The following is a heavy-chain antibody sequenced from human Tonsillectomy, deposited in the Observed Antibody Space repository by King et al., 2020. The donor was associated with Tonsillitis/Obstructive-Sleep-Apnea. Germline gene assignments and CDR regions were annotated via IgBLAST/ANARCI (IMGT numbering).Heavy chain of an antibody. CDR1: GFTFSRYG. Sequence: VQLVESGGGVVQPGRSLRLSCAASGFTFSRYGMHWVRQAPGKGLEWVAVISYDGSHKYYADSVKGRFTISRDNSKNTLYLQMNSLRAEDTAVYYCAKAVCGYCSSTSCYPAFDIWGQGTKVTVSS. J-gene: IGHJ3*02. CDR3: AKAVCGYCSSTSCYPAFDI. V-gene: IGHV3-30*18. D-gene: IGHD2-2*03. CDR2: ISYDGSHK.